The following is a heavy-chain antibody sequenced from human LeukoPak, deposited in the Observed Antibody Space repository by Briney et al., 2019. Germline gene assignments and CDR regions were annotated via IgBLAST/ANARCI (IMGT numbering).Heavy chain of an antibody. CDR1: GFTFSSYA. D-gene: IGHD2-2*01. CDR2: ISYDGSNK. V-gene: IGHV3-30-3*01. CDR3: ARDSYCSSTSCSPYYYYYGMDV. Sequence: GGSLRLSCAASGFTFSSYAMHWVRQAPGKGLEWVAVISYDGSNKYYADSVKGRFTISRDNSKNTLYLQMNSLRAEDTAVYYCARDSYCSSTSCSPYYYYYGMDVWGQGTTVTVSS. J-gene: IGHJ6*02.